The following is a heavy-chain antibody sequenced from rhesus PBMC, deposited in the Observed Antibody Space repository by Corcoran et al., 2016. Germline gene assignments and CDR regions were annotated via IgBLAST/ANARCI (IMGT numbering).Heavy chain of an antibody. Sequence: EVQLVESGGGLVQPGGSLRLSCAASGFTFSSYGMSWVRQAPGKGLELVSYISNFSRRTHYPDSMKGRFTISKDNSKNTLSLQMNSLRAEDTAVYYCAKDGIGLVNSYGLDSWGQGVVVTVSS. J-gene: IGHJ6*01. D-gene: IGHD3-3*01. V-gene: IGHV3S5*01. CDR3: AKDGIGLVNSYGLDS. CDR1: GFTFSSYG. CDR2: ISNFSRRT.